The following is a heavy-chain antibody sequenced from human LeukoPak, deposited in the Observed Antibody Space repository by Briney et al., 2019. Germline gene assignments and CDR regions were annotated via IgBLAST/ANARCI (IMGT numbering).Heavy chain of an antibody. CDR1: GYTFTSYY. CDR2: INPSGGST. Sequence: ASVKVSCKASGYTFTSYYMHWVRQAPGQGLESMGIINPSGGSTSYAQKFQGRVTMTRDTSTSTVYMELSSLRSEDTAVYYCARLFKSYGDFDYWGQGTLVTVSS. J-gene: IGHJ4*02. D-gene: IGHD4-17*01. V-gene: IGHV1-46*01. CDR3: ARLFKSYGDFDY.